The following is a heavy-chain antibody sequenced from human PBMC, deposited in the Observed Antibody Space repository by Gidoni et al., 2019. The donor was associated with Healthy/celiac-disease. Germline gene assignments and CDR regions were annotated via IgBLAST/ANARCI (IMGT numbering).Heavy chain of an antibody. Sequence: EVQLVESGGGLVQPGGSLRLSCAASGFTFSSYEMNWVRQAPGKGLEWVSYISSSGSTIYYADSVKGRFTISRDNAKNSLYLQMNSLRAEDTAVYYCARVGYGDEFDYWGQGTLVTVSS. CDR1: GFTFSSYE. CDR3: ARVGYGDEFDY. D-gene: IGHD2-21*02. J-gene: IGHJ4*02. V-gene: IGHV3-48*03. CDR2: ISSSGSTI.